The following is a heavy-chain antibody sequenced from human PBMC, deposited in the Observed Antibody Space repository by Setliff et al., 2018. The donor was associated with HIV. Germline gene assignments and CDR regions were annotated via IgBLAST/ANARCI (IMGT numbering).Heavy chain of an antibody. J-gene: IGHJ3*02. CDR3: ARHSLGNIGDYIRIGAIDI. CDR1: GGSISSRNYY. Sequence: ASETLSLTCTVSGGSISSRNYYWAWIRQPPGKGLEWIGTIYYSGTTHYNPSLNSRVIISVDTSKNQFPLRLNSVTAADTAVYYCARHSLGNIGDYIRIGAIDIWGQGTMVTVSS. V-gene: IGHV4-39*01. CDR2: IYYSGTT. D-gene: IGHD4-17*01.